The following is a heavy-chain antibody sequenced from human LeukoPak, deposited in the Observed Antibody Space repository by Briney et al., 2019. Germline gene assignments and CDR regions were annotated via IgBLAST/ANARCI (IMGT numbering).Heavy chain of an antibody. CDR3: AKRDTSGFYYFDY. CDR2: ISYNGGGS. J-gene: IGHJ4*02. Sequence: GGSLRLSCAASGFTLSRYWMHWVRQAPGKGLEWDSSISYNGGGSYYADSVKGRFIISRDNSKNTLHLQMNSLRAEDTAVYYCAKRDTSGFYYFDYWGQGTLVTVSS. CDR1: GFTLSRYW. V-gene: IGHV3-23*01. D-gene: IGHD6-19*01.